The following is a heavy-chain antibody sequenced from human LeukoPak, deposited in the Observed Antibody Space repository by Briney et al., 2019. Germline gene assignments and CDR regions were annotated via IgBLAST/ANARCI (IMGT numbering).Heavy chain of an antibody. CDR3: ARDSYYGSGSYYH. J-gene: IGHJ5*02. V-gene: IGHV3-7*01. Sequence: GGSLRLSCAASGFTFSSYWMSWVRQAPGKGLEWVANINQDGSEKYYVDSVKGRFTISRDNAKNSLYLQMNSLRAEDTAVYYRARDSYYGSGSYYHWGQGTLVTVSS. CDR1: GFTFSSYW. CDR2: INQDGSEK. D-gene: IGHD3-10*01.